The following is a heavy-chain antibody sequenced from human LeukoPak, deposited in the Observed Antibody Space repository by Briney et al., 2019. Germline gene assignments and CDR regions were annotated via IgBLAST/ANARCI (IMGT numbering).Heavy chain of an antibody. J-gene: IGHJ3*02. D-gene: IGHD2-8*01. V-gene: IGHV3-9*01. CDR1: GFSFDEYA. CDR2: IARNSGTV. Sequence: GGSLRLSCVASGFSFDEYAMHWVRQAPGKGLEWVSGIARNSGTVGYADSVKGRFTISRDNAKNSLYLQMNSLRAEDTALYYCAKDIEGLGYCTNGVCWGAFDIWGLGTMVTVSS. CDR3: AKDIEGLGYCTNGVCWGAFDI.